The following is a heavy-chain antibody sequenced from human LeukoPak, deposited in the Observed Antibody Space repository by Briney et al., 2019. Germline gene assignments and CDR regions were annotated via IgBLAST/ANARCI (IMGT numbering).Heavy chain of an antibody. V-gene: IGHV4-31*03. J-gene: IGHJ2*01. CDR3: ARAARQGFTMIVVPFFYFDL. D-gene: IGHD3-22*01. CDR2: INHSGST. Sequence: NLSQTLSLTCTVSGGSISSGASDWGWIRQHPKRGLEWVGYINHSGSTYYNPSLGSRVTMSVNTSKNQFSLKLSSVTAADSAVYYCARAARQGFTMIVVPFFYFDLWGRGTLVTVSS. CDR1: GGSISSGASD.